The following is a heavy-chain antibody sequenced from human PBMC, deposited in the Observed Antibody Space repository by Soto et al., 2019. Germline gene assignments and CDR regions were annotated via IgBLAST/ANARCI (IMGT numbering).Heavy chain of an antibody. V-gene: IGHV3-23*01. J-gene: IGHJ5*02. CDR1: GFTFSNYA. CDR3: TIDWQHDT. D-gene: IGHD6-13*01. CDR2: INTSGGNT. Sequence: EVQLLESGGGLVQPGGSLRLSCAASGFTFSNYAMTWVRQAPGKGLECVSTINTSGGNTHYADSVKGRFSVSRDNSKNTLFLQMNRLRAEVTAVYYFTIDWQHDTWGQGTVVTVSS.